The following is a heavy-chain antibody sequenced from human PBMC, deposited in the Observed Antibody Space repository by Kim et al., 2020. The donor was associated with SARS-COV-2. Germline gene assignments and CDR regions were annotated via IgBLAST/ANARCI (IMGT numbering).Heavy chain of an antibody. J-gene: IGHJ6*02. CDR3: ARGTYYSGLDV. CDR2: T. V-gene: IGHV1-18*01. Sequence: TNYVQKVQGRVTMTVDTSTSTANMELRSLGSDDTAVYYCARGTYYSGLDVWGQGTTVTVSS.